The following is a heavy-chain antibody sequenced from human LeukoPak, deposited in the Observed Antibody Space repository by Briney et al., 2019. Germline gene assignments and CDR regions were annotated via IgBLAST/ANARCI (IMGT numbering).Heavy chain of an antibody. D-gene: IGHD5-24*01. CDR1: GFTLSSYA. V-gene: IGHV3-23*01. Sequence: GGSLRLSCAASGFTLSSYAMSWVRQAPGKGLEWVSAISGSGGSTYYADSVKGRFTISRDNSKNTLYLQMNSLRAEDTAVYYCAKAAAKEMATIGDYFDYWGQGTLVTVSS. CDR2: ISGSGGST. CDR3: AKAAAKEMATIGDYFDY. J-gene: IGHJ4*02.